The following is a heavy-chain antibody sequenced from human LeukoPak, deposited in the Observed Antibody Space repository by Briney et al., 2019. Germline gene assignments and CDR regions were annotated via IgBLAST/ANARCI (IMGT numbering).Heavy chain of an antibody. CDR3: ASLRERSYYARGFDY. D-gene: IGHD1-26*01. CDR1: GGSISSYY. V-gene: IGHV4-4*07. CDR2: IYISGST. J-gene: IGHJ4*02. Sequence: SETLSLTCTVSGGSISSYYWSWIRQPAGEGLEWLGRIYISGSTNYNPSLKSRVTMSVDTSKNQFSLKLSSVTAADTAVYHCASLRERSYYARGFDYWGRGTLVTVSS.